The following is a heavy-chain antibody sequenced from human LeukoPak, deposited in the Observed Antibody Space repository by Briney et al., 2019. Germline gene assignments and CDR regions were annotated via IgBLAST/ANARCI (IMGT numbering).Heavy chain of an antibody. CDR3: ARGPAWFGESLCWFDP. Sequence: SVKVSCKASGYTFTGYYMHWVRQAPGQGLEWMGGIIPIFGTANYAQKFQGRVTITADESTSTAYMELSSLRSEDTAVYYCARGPAWFGESLCWFDPWGQGTLVTVSS. V-gene: IGHV1-69*13. CDR1: GYTFTGYY. CDR2: IIPIFGTA. D-gene: IGHD3-10*01. J-gene: IGHJ5*02.